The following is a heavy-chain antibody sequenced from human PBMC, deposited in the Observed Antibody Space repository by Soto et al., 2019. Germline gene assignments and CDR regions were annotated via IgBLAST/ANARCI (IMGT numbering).Heavy chain of an antibody. CDR3: ARGTMLRGPGYYYAMDV. D-gene: IGHD3-10*01. Sequence: SETLSLTCTVSGDSISRNGYFWTWIRQHPGKGLEWIGYIYYSGRPYYNPPLKSRVIISVDTSKNQFSLNLTAVTAADTAVYYCARGTMLRGPGYYYAMDVWGQGTTVTVSS. J-gene: IGHJ6*02. V-gene: IGHV4-31*03. CDR1: GDSISRNGYF. CDR2: IYYSGRP.